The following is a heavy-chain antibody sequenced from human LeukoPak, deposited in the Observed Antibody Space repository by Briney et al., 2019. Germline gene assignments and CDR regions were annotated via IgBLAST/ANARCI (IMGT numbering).Heavy chain of an antibody. V-gene: IGHV3-30-3*01. D-gene: IGHD6-6*01. J-gene: IGHJ4*02. Sequence: HPGGSLRLSCAASGFTFSSYALHWVRQAPGKGLEWVAVISYDGSNKYFADSVKGRFTISRDNSKNTLYLQMNSLRAEDTAVYYCAREEYSSSPGQIDYWGQGTLVTVSS. CDR3: AREEYSSSPGQIDY. CDR1: GFTFSSYA. CDR2: ISYDGSNK.